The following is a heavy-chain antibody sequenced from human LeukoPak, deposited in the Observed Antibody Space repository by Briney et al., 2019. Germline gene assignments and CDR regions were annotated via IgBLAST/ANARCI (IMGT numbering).Heavy chain of an antibody. V-gene: IGHV3-30-3*01. CDR1: GFTFSSYA. Sequence: GRSLRLSCAASGFTFSSYAMHWVRQAPGKGLEWVAVISYDGSNKYYADSVKGRFTISRDNAKNSLYLQMNGLRAEDTAVYYCARGNIEADYWGQGTLVTVSS. J-gene: IGHJ4*02. CDR3: ARGNIEADY. CDR2: ISYDGSNK.